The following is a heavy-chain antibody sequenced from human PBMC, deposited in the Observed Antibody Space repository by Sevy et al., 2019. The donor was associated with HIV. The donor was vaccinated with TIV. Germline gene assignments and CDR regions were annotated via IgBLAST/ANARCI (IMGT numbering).Heavy chain of an antibody. CDR2: SSGSGGST. Sequence: AGSLRLSCAASGFTFSSYAMSWVRQAPGKGLEWVSGSSGSGGSTYYADSVKGRFTISRDNSKNTLYLQMNSLRAEDTAVYYCGKLEYSSTPYYFDYWGQGTLVTVSS. CDR1: GFTFSSYA. V-gene: IGHV3-23*01. CDR3: GKLEYSSTPYYFDY. D-gene: IGHD6-6*01. J-gene: IGHJ4*02.